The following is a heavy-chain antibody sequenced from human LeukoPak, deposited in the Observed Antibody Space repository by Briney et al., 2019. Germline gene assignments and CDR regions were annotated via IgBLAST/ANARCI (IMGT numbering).Heavy chain of an antibody. CDR3: ATRRSRRFDY. CDR1: GFTFNSYT. V-gene: IGHV3-21*01. CDR2: ISSSSGNI. Sequence: GGSLRLSCAASGFTFNSYTMNWVRQAPGKGLEWVSSISSSSGNIYYADSVKGRFTISRDNAKNSLYLQMNSLRAEDTAVYYCATRRSRRFDYWGQGTLVTVSS. J-gene: IGHJ4*02.